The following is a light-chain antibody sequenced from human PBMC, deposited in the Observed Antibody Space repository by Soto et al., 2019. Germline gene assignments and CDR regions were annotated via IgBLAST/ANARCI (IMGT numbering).Light chain of an antibody. CDR3: QQYNSMIT. CDR1: QSISSW. CDR2: KAS. J-gene: IGKJ5*01. V-gene: IGKV1-5*03. Sequence: IEMTQSPSTLAASLGDRVTITCRASQSISSWLAWYQQKPGKAPKLLIYKASSLESGVPSRLSGGGSGTEFTLTISSPQPDDFATYYCQQYNSMITFGQGTRLEIK.